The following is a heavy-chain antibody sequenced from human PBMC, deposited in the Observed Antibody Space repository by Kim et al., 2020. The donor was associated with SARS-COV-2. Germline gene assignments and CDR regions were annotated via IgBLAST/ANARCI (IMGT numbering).Heavy chain of an antibody. CDR1: GGSFSSDS. J-gene: IGHJ4*02. CDR3: ARAGRRDGYNWAY. D-gene: IGHD1-1*01. V-gene: IGHV1-69*04. Sequence: SVKVSCKASGGSFSSDSISWVRQAPGQGLEWMGKIIPLLGIPTYPQKFQGRVTITADKSTSTVYMELSSLRSEDTAMYYCARAGRRDGYNWAYCGQGTL. CDR2: IIPLLGIP.